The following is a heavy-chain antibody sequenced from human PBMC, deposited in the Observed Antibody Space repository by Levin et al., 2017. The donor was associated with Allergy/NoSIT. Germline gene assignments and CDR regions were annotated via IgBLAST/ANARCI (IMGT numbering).Heavy chain of an antibody. CDR1: GFPFKSYA. CDR3: AKSRITMVQGVEYYFDY. V-gene: IGHV3-30*18. CDR2: ISYDAAYK. D-gene: IGHD3-10*01. J-gene: IGHJ4*02. Sequence: GASVKVSCAASGFPFKSYAIHWVRQTPGKGLEWVAGISYDAAYKYYAVSVKGRFTISRDNSKNTLYLQMNSLRADDTAVYYCAKSRITMVQGVEYYFDYWGQGTLITVSS.